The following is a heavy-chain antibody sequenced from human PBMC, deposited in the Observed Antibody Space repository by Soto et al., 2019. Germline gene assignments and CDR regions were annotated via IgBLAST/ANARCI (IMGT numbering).Heavy chain of an antibody. J-gene: IGHJ4*02. CDR3: ARLSGYDPAGAADK. D-gene: IGHD5-12*01. Sequence: QVQLQESGPGLVKASQTLSLTCPLSGASVSSAEHYWSWIRPPPGQGLEWIGYTYYSGGSYYNASLQRRVSISVDTSQNQFSLKLTSVTAADTAVYYCARLSGYDPAGAADKWGPGILVSVSS. CDR1: GASVSSAEHY. CDR2: TYYSGGS. V-gene: IGHV4-30-4*01.